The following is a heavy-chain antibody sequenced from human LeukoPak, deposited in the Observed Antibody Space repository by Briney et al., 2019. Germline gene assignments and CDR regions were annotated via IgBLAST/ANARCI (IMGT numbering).Heavy chain of an antibody. Sequence: GGSLRLSCAASGFTFSTYAMHWVRQAPGEGLEWVAVISYDGRNKDYADSVKGRFTISRDNSENTLYLQMNSLITGDTAVYYCARDMAWFDPWGQGTLVTVSS. CDR3: ARDMAWFDP. CDR2: ISYDGRNK. V-gene: IGHV3-30*04. J-gene: IGHJ5*02. CDR1: GFTFSTYA. D-gene: IGHD3-10*01.